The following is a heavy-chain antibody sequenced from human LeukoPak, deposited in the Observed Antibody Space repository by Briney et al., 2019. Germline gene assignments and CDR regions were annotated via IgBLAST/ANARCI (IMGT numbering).Heavy chain of an antibody. D-gene: IGHD5-18*01. CDR1: GGTFSSYA. Sequence: SVKVSCKASGGTFSSYAISWVRQAPGQGLEWMGGIIPIFGTANYAQKFQGRVTITTDESTSTAYMELSSLRSEDTAVYYCARGHVDTAMGDAFDIWGQGTMVTVSS. CDR3: ARGHVDTAMGDAFDI. J-gene: IGHJ3*02. CDR2: IIPIFGTA. V-gene: IGHV1-69*05.